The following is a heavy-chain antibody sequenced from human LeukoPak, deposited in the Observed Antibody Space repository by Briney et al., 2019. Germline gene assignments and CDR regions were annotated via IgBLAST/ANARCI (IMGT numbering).Heavy chain of an antibody. CDR3: ARVDNVSGSKRYHFDY. CDR2: INPNSGGT. D-gene: IGHD3-16*01. V-gene: IGHV1-2*06. J-gene: IGHJ4*02. CDR1: GYTFTGYY. Sequence: ASVKVSCKASGYTFTGYYMHWVRQAPGQGLEWMGRINPNSGGTNYAQKLQGRVTMTTDTSTSTAYMELRSLRSDDTAVYYCARVDNVSGSKRYHFDYWGQGTLVTVSS.